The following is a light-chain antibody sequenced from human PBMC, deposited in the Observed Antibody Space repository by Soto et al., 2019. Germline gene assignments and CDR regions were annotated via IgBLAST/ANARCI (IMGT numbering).Light chain of an antibody. CDR2: EVS. V-gene: IGLV2-14*01. CDR1: SSDVGGYNY. CDR3: SSYTSSSTPYV. Sequence: QSVLTQPASVSGSPGQSITISCTGTSSDVGGYNYVSWYQQHPGKAPKLMIYEVSNRPSGVSNRFSGSKSGNTASLTISGLQAEDGADYYCSSYTSSSTPYVFGTGTKGTVL. J-gene: IGLJ1*01.